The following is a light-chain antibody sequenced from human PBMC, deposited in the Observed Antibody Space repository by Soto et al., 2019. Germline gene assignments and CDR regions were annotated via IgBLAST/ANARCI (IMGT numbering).Light chain of an antibody. V-gene: IGLV2-8*01. CDR2: EVS. Sequence: SVLTQPPSASGSPGQSVTISCTGTSSDVGGYNYVSWYQQHPGKAPKLMIYEVSKRPSGVPDRFSGSKSGNTASLTVSGLQDEDEADYYCSSYAGSLYVFGTGTKLTVL. CDR1: SSDVGGYNY. CDR3: SSYAGSLYV. J-gene: IGLJ1*01.